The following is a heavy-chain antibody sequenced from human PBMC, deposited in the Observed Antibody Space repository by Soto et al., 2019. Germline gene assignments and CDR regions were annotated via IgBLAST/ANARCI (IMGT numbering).Heavy chain of an antibody. CDR1: GGSISSGDYY. Sequence: SETLSLTCTVSGGSISSGDYYWSWIRQHPGKGLEWIGYIYYSGSTYYNPPLRSRVTISVDTSKNQFSLNLNSVTAADTAVYYCARRKQKYYSLDVWGQGTTVTVSS. CDR2: IYYSGST. CDR3: ARRKQKYYSLDV. J-gene: IGHJ6*02. V-gene: IGHV4-31*03.